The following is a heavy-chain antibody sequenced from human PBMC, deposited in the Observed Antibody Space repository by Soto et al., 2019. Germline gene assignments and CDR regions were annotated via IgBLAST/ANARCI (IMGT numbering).Heavy chain of an antibody. CDR1: GYTFTGYY. J-gene: IGHJ6*02. CDR3: ARDHVDIVATIRATGGMDA. D-gene: IGHD5-12*01. V-gene: IGHV1-2*04. Sequence: ASVKVSCKASGYTFTGYYMHWVRQAPGQGLEWMGWINPNSGGTNYAQKFQGWVTMTRDTSISTAYMELSRLRSDDTAVYYCARDHVDIVATIRATGGMDAWGQGTTVTVSS. CDR2: INPNSGGT.